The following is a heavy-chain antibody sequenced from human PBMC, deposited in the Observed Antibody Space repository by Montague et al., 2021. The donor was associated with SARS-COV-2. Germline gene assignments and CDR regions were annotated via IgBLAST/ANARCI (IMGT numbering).Heavy chain of an antibody. D-gene: IGHD3-3*01. CDR3: ARDYDVWNDYPKWFFDL. J-gene: IGHJ2*01. V-gene: IGHV3-11*06. CDR1: GFTLRNYY. CDR2: ISSSGSYR. Sequence: SLRLSCAASGFTLRNYYISWIRQAPGKGLEWVSYISSSGSYRDYADSVKGRFTISRDTGRNSVHLQIDSLRAEDTAVYYCARDYDVWNDYPKWFFDLWGRGTLSLSPQ.